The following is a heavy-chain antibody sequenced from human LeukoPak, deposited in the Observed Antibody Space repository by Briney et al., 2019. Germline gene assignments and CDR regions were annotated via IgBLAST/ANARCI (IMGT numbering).Heavy chain of an antibody. J-gene: IGHJ5*02. V-gene: IGHV4-39*01. CDR1: GGSISSSSYY. CDR2: IYYSGST. Sequence: SETLSLTCTVSGGSISSSSYYWGWIRQPPGKGLEWIGSIYYSGSTYYNPSLKSRVTISVDTSKDQFSLKLSSVTAADTAVYYCATRGQDIVLSTGWFDPWGQGTLVTVSS. CDR3: ATRGQDIVLSTGWFDP. D-gene: IGHD2-8*01.